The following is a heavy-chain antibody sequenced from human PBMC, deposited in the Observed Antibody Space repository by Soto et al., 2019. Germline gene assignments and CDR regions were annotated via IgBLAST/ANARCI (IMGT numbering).Heavy chain of an antibody. D-gene: IGHD3-16*01. CDR3: ARDGPIMITFGGGPIGGYYYYGVDV. Sequence: GGSLRLSCAASGFTFSSYAMHWVRQAPGKGLEWVAVISYDGSNKYYADSVKGRFTISRDNSKNTLCLQMNSLRAEDTAVYYCARDGPIMITFGGGPIGGYYYYGVDVWGQGTTVTVSS. J-gene: IGHJ6*02. CDR2: ISYDGSNK. CDR1: GFTFSSYA. V-gene: IGHV3-30-3*01.